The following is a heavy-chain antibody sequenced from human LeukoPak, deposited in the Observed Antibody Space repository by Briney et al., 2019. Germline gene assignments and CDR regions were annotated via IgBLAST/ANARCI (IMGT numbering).Heavy chain of an antibody. CDR3: ARDLDIRGYSYGSPDY. V-gene: IGHV1-69*05. CDR2: IIPIFGTA. CDR1: GGTFSSYA. J-gene: IGHJ4*02. D-gene: IGHD5-18*01. Sequence: SVKVSCKASGGTFSSYAISWVRQAPGQGLEWMGRIIPIFGTANYAQKFQGRVTVTTDESTSTAYMELSSLRSEDTAVYYCARDLDIRGYSYGSPDYWGQGTLVTVSS.